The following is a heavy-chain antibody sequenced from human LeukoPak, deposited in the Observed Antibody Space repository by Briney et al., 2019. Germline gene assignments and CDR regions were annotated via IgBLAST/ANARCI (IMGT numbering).Heavy chain of an antibody. J-gene: IGHJ4*02. D-gene: IGHD3-22*01. Sequence: SETLSLTCAVYGGSFSGYYWSWIRRPPGKGLEWIGEINHSGSTNYNPSLKSRVTISVDTSKNQFSLKLSSVTAADTAVYYCASLRIVSSGYQVDYWGQGTLVTVSS. CDR3: ASLRIVSSGYQVDY. CDR1: GGSFSGYY. CDR2: INHSGST. V-gene: IGHV4-34*01.